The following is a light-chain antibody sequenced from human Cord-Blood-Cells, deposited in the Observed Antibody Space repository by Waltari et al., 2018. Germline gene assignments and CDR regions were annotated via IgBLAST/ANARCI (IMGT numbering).Light chain of an antibody. J-gene: IGKJ1*01. V-gene: IGKV1-8*01. Sequence: ALRITQSPYSLSPSTGDRVTITCRASQGISCYLAGYQQKPGNAPKLLIYAASTLQSGVPSRFTGSGTETDFTLTVRCLQAEDFATYYCQQYYSYPRTFGQGTKVEIK. CDR3: QQYYSYPRT. CDR1: QGISCY. CDR2: AAS.